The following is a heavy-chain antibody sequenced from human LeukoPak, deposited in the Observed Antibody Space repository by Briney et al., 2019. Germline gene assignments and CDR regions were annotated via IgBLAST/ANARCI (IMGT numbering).Heavy chain of an antibody. CDR2: IWYDGSNK. J-gene: IGHJ5*02. Sequence: PGGSLRLSCAASGFTFSSYGMHWVRQAPGKGLEWVAVIWYDGSNKYYADSAKGRFTISRDNSKNTLYLQMNSLRAEDTAVYYCARSVRRLGGHWFDPWGQGTLVTVSS. CDR1: GFTFSSYG. V-gene: IGHV3-33*01. CDR3: ARSVRRLGGHWFDP. D-gene: IGHD3-10*01.